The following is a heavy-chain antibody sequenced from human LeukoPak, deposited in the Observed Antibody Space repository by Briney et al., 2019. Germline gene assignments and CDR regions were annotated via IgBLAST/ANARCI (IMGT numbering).Heavy chain of an antibody. Sequence: SETLSLTCAVYGGSFSGYYWSWIRQPPGKGLEWIGEISHSGSTNYNPSLKSRVTISVDTSKNQFSLKLSAVTGADAAVYFCARGGQVVPAAIVYRGQGNLVTVSS. CDR3: ARGGQVVPAAIVY. CDR2: ISHSGST. D-gene: IGHD2-2*02. CDR1: GGSFSGYY. V-gene: IGHV4-34*01. J-gene: IGHJ4*02.